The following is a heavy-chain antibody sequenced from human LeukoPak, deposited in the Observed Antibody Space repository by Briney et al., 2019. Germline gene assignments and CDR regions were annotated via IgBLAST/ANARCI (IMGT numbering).Heavy chain of an antibody. CDR2: IYYSGNT. V-gene: IGHV4-39*01. Sequence: SETLSLTCTVSGGSVSSSDHYWGWIRQHPEKGLEWIGSIYYSGNTYYNPSLKSRVTISVDTSKNQFSLKVNSVTAADTAVYYCARQGKTDGSQYFQHWGQGTLVTVSS. CDR3: ARQGKTDGSQYFQH. CDR1: GGSVSSSDHY. J-gene: IGHJ1*01. D-gene: IGHD2-15*01.